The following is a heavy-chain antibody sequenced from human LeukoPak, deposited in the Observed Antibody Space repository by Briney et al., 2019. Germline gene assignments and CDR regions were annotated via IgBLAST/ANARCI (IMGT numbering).Heavy chain of an antibody. CDR1: GGSISSYY. J-gene: IGHJ5*02. D-gene: IGHD5-18*01. Sequence: SETLSLTCTVSGGSISSYYWSWIRQPAGKGLEWIGRIYYSGSTYYNPSLKSRVTISVDTSKNQFSLKLSSVTAADTAVYYCARYWGDTAINWFDPWGQGTLVTVSS. CDR3: ARYWGDTAINWFDP. V-gene: IGHV4-59*05. CDR2: IYYSGST.